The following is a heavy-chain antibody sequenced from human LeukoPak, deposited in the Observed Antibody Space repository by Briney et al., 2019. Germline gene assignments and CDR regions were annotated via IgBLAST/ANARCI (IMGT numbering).Heavy chain of an antibody. V-gene: IGHV4-59*01. CDR2: IYYSGTT. CDR3: ARYAAAGTDYYYYMDV. Sequence: SETLSLTCTVSGGSISTYYWSWIRQPPGKGLEWIGYIYYSGTTSCNPSLKSRVTISVDTSKNQFSLKLTSVTAADTAVYYCARYAAAGTDYYYYMDVWGKGTTVTVSS. D-gene: IGHD6-13*01. CDR1: GGSISTYY. J-gene: IGHJ6*03.